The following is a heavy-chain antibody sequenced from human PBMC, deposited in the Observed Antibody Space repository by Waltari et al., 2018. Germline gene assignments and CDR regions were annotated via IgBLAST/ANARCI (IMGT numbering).Heavy chain of an antibody. J-gene: IGHJ4*02. CDR2: ISSNGNII. CDR1: GFGVRIYG. CDR3: GRSRRGDYYDPSSH. Sequence: EVSLVESGGGRVKPGGSLGLSGGAAGFGVRIYGLNWFRRGPGKGLEWVACISSNGNIIYYGQSVEGRFTISRDNAKESLFLQMDSLRVDDTAMYYCGRSRRGDYYDPSSHWGQGTLVTVSS. D-gene: IGHD3-16*01. V-gene: IGHV3-21*01.